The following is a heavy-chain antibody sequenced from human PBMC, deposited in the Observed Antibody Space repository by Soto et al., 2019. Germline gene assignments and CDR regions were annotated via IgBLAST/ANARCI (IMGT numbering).Heavy chain of an antibody. V-gene: IGHV3-33*01. CDR3: ATVDNYYGSAF. D-gene: IGHD3-10*01. CDR2: IWDDGITK. CDR1: GLTFSNYG. J-gene: IGHJ4*02. Sequence: QEQLVESGGGVVQPGTSLRLSCAASGLTFSNYGMHWVRQAPGKGLEWVAVIWDDGITKIYADYVQGRFSISRDNSKNTLYLQMNSLTAEDTAVYFCATVDNYYGSAFWGQGTLVTVSP.